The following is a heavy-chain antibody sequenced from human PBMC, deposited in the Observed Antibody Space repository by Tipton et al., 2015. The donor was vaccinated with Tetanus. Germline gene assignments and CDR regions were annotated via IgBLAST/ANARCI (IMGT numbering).Heavy chain of an antibody. CDR1: GFTFSSYW. CDR3: ASSTGFDY. D-gene: IGHD2-8*02. V-gene: IGHV3-7*01. J-gene: IGHJ4*02. Sequence: SLRLSCAASGFTFSSYWMSWVRQAPGKGLEWVANIKQDGSGKYYVDSVKGRFTISRDNAKNSLYLQMNSLRAGDTAVYYCASSTGFDYWGQGALVAVSS. CDR2: IKQDGSGK.